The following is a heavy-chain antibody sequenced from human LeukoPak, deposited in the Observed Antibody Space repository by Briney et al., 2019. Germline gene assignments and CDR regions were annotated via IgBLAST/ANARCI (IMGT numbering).Heavy chain of an antibody. D-gene: IGHD2-2*01. V-gene: IGHV3-23*01. CDR2: TSGSSGST. CDR3: AKEPTVAVRDSFDY. Sequence: GGSLRLSCAASGFTFNSYAMSWVRQAPGKGLEWVSSTSGSSGSTSYADSVKGRFTISRDNSKNILYLQMNSLRAEDTAVYYCAKEPTVAVRDSFDYWGQGTLVTVSS. J-gene: IGHJ4*02. CDR1: GFTFNSYA.